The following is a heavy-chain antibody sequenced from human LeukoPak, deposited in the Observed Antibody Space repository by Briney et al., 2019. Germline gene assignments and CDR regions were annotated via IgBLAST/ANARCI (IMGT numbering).Heavy chain of an antibody. CDR3: ARVADSSGWFGDYFDN. J-gene: IGHJ4*01. CDR2: IYHSGNT. D-gene: IGHD6-19*01. Sequence: SETLSLTCSVSGASIASTSYYWGWVRQPPGKGLEWIGNIYHSGNTYYTSSLRSRVTISVDTSKNLFSLNLTSVTGADTAVYFCARVADSSGWFGDYFDNWGLGTLVTVS. CDR1: GASIASTSYY. V-gene: IGHV4-39*02.